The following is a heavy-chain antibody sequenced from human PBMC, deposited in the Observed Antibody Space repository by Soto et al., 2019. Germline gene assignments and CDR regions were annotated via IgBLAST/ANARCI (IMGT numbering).Heavy chain of an antibody. CDR3: ARVVPGAEAWFGP. D-gene: IGHD2-2*01. J-gene: IGHJ5*02. Sequence: SVKVSCKASGGTFSSYAISWVRQAPGQGLEWMGGIIPIFGTANYAQKFQGRVSMTTDTSTTTAYMELRSLRSDDTAVYYCARVVPGAEAWFGPWGQGTLVTVAS. CDR2: IIPIFGTA. V-gene: IGHV1-69*05. CDR1: GGTFSSYA.